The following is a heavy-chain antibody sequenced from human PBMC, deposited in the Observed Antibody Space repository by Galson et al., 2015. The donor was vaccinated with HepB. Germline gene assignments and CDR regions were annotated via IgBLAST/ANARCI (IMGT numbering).Heavy chain of an antibody. CDR3: AKASIGYSSGWNWFDP. CDR1: GFTFSSYA. Sequence: LRLSCAASGFTFSSYAMSWVRQAPGKGLEWVSAISGSGGSTYYADSVKGRFTISRDNSKNTLYLQMNSLRAEDTAVYYCAKASIGYSSGWNWFDPWGQGTLVTVSS. J-gene: IGHJ5*02. D-gene: IGHD6-19*01. CDR2: ISGSGGST. V-gene: IGHV3-23*01.